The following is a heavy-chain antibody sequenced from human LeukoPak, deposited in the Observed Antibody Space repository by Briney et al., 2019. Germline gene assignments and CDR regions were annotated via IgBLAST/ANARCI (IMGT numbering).Heavy chain of an antibody. Sequence: ASVKVSCKASGYTFTGYYLHWVRQAPGQGLEWMGWINPNSGGTNYAQKFQGRVTMTRDTSISTAYMGLSRLSSDDTAVYYCATDLGSSWIYWGQGTLVTVSS. J-gene: IGHJ4*01. CDR2: INPNSGGT. D-gene: IGHD6-13*01. CDR1: GYTFTGYY. V-gene: IGHV1-2*02. CDR3: ATDLGSSWIY.